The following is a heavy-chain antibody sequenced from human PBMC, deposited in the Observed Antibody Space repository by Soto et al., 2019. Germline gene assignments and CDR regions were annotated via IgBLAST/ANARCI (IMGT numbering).Heavy chain of an antibody. Sequence: DVQLLESGGGLVQPGGSLRLSCAASGFTFSRHDMIWVRQAPGKGLEWVSGISGGGTTHYADSVKGRFIISRDASRNTLYLQMTSLRVKETANYNCVKGVWGDYWGQGALVIVSS. CDR2: ISGGGTT. CDR1: GFTFSRHD. D-gene: IGHD3-16*01. J-gene: IGHJ4*02. CDR3: VKGVWGDY. V-gene: IGHV3-23*01.